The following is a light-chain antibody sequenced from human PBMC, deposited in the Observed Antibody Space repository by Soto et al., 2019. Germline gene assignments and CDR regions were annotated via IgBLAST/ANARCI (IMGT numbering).Light chain of an antibody. V-gene: IGKV3-20*01. CDR3: QQDCSSSFT. CDR2: GAS. Sequence: EIVLTQSPGTLSLSPGERATLSCRASQSITSSYLAWYQQKPGQAPRLLIYGASSRATGIPDRFSGSGSGTDFTLTISRLEPEDCAVDDCQQDCSSSFTFGPGTKVDIK. J-gene: IGKJ3*01. CDR1: QSITSSY.